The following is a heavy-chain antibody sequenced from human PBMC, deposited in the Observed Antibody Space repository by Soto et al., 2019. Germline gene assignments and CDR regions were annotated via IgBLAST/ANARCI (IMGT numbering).Heavy chain of an antibody. J-gene: IGHJ5*02. Sequence: FSGYYWSWIRQPPGKGLEWISYISSSSSTIYYADSVKGRFTISRDNAKNSLYLQMNSLRAEDTAVYYCARDRFDYYDTSGYWRFDPWGQGTLVTVSS. CDR2: ISSSSSTI. CDR3: ARDRFDYYDTSGYWRFDP. CDR1: FSGYY. V-gene: IGHV3-11*04. D-gene: IGHD3-22*01.